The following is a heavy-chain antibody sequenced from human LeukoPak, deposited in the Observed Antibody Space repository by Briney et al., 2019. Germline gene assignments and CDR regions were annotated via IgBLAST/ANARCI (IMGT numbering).Heavy chain of an antibody. J-gene: IGHJ4*02. CDR1: GFTFDDYA. V-gene: IGHV3-9*01. Sequence: AGGSLRLSCAASGFTFDDYAMHWVRQAPGKGLEWVSGISWNSGSIGYADSVKGRFTISRDNAKNSLYLQMNSLRAEDTALYYCAKAGIAVARAFDYWGRGTLVTVSS. D-gene: IGHD6-19*01. CDR2: ISWNSGSI. CDR3: AKAGIAVARAFDY.